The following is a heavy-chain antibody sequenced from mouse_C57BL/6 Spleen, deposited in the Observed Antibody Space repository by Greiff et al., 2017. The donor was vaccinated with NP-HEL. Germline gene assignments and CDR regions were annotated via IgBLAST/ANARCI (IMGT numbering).Heavy chain of an antibody. Sequence: DVQLQESGPGLVKPSQSLSLTCSVTGYSITSGYYWNWIRQFPGNKLEWMGYISYDGSNNYNPSLKNRISITRDTSKNQFFLKLNSVTTEDTATYYCAREGGSYPWFAYWGQGTLVTVSA. D-gene: IGHD1-1*02. J-gene: IGHJ3*01. V-gene: IGHV3-6*01. CDR2: ISYDGSN. CDR1: GYSITSGYY. CDR3: AREGGSYPWFAY.